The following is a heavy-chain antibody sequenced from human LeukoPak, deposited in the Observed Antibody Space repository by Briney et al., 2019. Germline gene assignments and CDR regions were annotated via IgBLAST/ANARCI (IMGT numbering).Heavy chain of an antibody. CDR3: VRDSYDSSGNYLDY. CDR2: ISVYNGNT. Sequence: ASVKVSCKASGYTFTNYGISWVRQAPGQGLEWMGWISVYNGNTNYAQKLQDRVTMTTDTSMSTAYMDLRSLRSDDTAVYYCVRDSYDSSGNYLDYWGQGTLVTVSS. J-gene: IGHJ4*02. CDR1: GYTFTNYG. D-gene: IGHD3-22*01. V-gene: IGHV1-18*01.